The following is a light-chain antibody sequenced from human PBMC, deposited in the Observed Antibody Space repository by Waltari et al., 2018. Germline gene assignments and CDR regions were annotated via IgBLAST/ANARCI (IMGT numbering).Light chain of an antibody. Sequence: SYDLKQPPSVSVPPGQTPKVTCSGDTLPKQYAYWYQKTPGQAPLLLIYEDTERPSGIAELCSGSSSGITVTLTISDVQAEDEADYYCQSADTSGVYPRFGGGTKLTIL. V-gene: IGLV3-25*03. CDR1: TLPKQY. J-gene: IGLJ3*02. CDR3: QSADTSGVYPR. CDR2: EDT.